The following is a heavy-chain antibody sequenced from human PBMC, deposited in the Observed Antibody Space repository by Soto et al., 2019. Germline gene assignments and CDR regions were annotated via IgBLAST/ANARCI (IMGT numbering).Heavy chain of an antibody. CDR1: GVTLGNFW. CDR3: VREDEARFDP. Sequence: PGGSLRLSCAASGVTLGNFWMHWVRQAPGKGLVWVSRIGGDGVATNYADSVTGRFTISRDNAKNTLYLQMDSLRVEDTAVYYCVREDEARFDPWGQGILVTVSS. V-gene: IGHV3-74*01. CDR2: IGGDGVAT. J-gene: IGHJ5*02.